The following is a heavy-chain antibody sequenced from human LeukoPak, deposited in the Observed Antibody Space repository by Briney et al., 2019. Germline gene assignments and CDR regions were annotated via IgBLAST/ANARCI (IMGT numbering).Heavy chain of an antibody. J-gene: IGHJ5*01. CDR2: IIPIFGTA. Sequence: ASVKVSCKASGGTFSSYAISWVRQAPGQGLEWMGGIIPIFGTANYAQKFQGRVTITADESTSTAYMELSSLRSEDTAVHYCARGIRIQLWFDYWGQGTLVTVSS. CDR3: ARGIRIQLWFDY. D-gene: IGHD5-18*01. V-gene: IGHV1-69*13. CDR1: GGTFSSYA.